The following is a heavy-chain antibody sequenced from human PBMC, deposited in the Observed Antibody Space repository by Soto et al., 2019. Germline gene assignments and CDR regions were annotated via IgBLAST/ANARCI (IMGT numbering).Heavy chain of an antibody. D-gene: IGHD3-10*01. CDR2: IYWDDDT. J-gene: IGHJ4*02. V-gene: IGHV2-5*02. Sequence: QITLKESGPTLVKPTQTLTLTCNFSGFSLSTYGVGVGWIRQPPGKALEWLALIYWDDDTRFSPSLNSRLAITKDTSNSQVVLTMTHMDPVDTATYYCAHRPGFSMAFDSWGPGSLVTVSS. CDR1: GFSLSTYGVG. CDR3: AHRPGFSMAFDS.